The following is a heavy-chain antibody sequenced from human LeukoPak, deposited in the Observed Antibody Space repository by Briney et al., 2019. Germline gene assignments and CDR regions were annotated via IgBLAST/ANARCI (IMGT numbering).Heavy chain of an antibody. Sequence: TSETLSLTCTVSGGSFRSRNYLWSWIRQTPGEGLEWIGYISYSGSAYYNPSLKSRVTISIDTSISQFSLRLRSVTAADTAVYYCAREVTIQADSDAFDIWGPGTTVTVSS. CDR1: GGSFRSRNYL. J-gene: IGHJ3*02. CDR2: ISYSGSA. D-gene: IGHD2-21*02. CDR3: AREVTIQADSDAFDI. V-gene: IGHV4-30-4*08.